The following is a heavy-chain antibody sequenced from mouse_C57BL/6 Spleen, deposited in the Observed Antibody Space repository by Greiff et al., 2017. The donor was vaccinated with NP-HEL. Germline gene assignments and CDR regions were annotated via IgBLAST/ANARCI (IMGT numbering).Heavy chain of an antibody. J-gene: IGHJ1*03. CDR1: GFTFSDYG. CDR3: ARSDGYSYWYFDV. Sequence: DVKLVESGGGLVKPGGSLKLSCAASGFTFSDYGMHWVRQAPEKGLEWVAYISSGSSTIYYADTVKGRFTISRDNAKNTLFLQMTSLRSEDTAMYYCARSDGYSYWYFDVWGTGTTVTVSS. CDR2: ISSGSSTI. V-gene: IGHV5-17*01. D-gene: IGHD2-3*01.